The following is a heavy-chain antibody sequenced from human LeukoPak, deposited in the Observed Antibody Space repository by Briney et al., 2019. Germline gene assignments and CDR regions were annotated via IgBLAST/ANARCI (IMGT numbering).Heavy chain of an antibody. V-gene: IGHV4-30-2*01. CDR2: IYHSGST. CDR3: ARVGVHRQAFDY. Sequence: SETLSLTCAVSGGSISSGGYSWSWIRQPPGKGLEWIGYIYHSGSTYYNPSLKSRVTISVDRSKNQFSLKLSSVTAADTAVYYCARVGVHRQAFDYWGQGTLVTVSS. D-gene: IGHD3-10*01. J-gene: IGHJ4*02. CDR1: GGSISSGGYS.